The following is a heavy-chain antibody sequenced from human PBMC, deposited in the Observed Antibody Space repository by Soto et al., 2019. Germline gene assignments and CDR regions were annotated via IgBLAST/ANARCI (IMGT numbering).Heavy chain of an antibody. CDR2: IIPIFGTA. Sequence: QVQLVQSGAEVKKPGSSVKVSCKASGGTFSSSAISWVRQAPGQGLEWMGGIIPIFGTANYALKFQGRVTITADASAYTAYMELSSLTSEDTAIYFCAREGQWLVRLGGVQYHGMDVWGQGTTVTVSS. J-gene: IGHJ6*02. CDR3: AREGQWLVRLGGVQYHGMDV. V-gene: IGHV1-69*01. CDR1: GGTFSSSA. D-gene: IGHD6-19*01.